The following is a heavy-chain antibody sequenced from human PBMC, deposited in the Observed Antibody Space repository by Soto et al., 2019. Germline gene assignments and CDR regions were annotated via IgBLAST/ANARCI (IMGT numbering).Heavy chain of an antibody. CDR1: GFTFSSYG. V-gene: IGHV3-30*18. CDR3: AKDLEIVVVPAAIGWFDP. Sequence: ESGGGVVQPGRSLRLSCAASGFTFSSYGMHWVRQAPGKGLEWVAVISYDGSNKYYADSVKGRFTISRDNSKNTLYLQMNSLRAEDTAVYYCAKDLEIVVVPAAIGWFDPWGQGTLVTVSS. D-gene: IGHD2-2*02. J-gene: IGHJ5*02. CDR2: ISYDGSNK.